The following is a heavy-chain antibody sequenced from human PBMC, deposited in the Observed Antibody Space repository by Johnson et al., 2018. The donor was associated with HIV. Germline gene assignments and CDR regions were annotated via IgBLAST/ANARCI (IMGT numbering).Heavy chain of an antibody. Sequence: VQLVESGGGLVQPGRSVRLYCAASGFIFSTYGMHWVRQAPGKGLEWVANIKQDGSEKYYVDSVKGRFTISRDNAKNTLYLQMNSLRADDTAVYYCVRPFQWLDAFDIWGQGTMVTVSS. CDR2: IKQDGSEK. V-gene: IGHV3-7*01. CDR1: GFIFSTYG. J-gene: IGHJ3*02. CDR3: VRPFQWLDAFDI. D-gene: IGHD6-19*01.